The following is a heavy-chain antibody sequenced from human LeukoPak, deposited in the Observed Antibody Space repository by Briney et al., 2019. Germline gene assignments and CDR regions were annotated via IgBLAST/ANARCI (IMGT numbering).Heavy chain of an antibody. D-gene: IGHD6-19*01. CDR1: GGSFSGYY. Sequence: SETLSLTCAVYGGSFSGYYWSWIRQPPGKGLEWIGEINHSGSTNYNPSLKSRVTISVDTSKNQFSLKLSSVTAADTAVHYCARGEREYSSGWSNFDYWGQGTLVTVSS. V-gene: IGHV4-34*01. J-gene: IGHJ4*02. CDR3: ARGEREYSSGWSNFDY. CDR2: INHSGST.